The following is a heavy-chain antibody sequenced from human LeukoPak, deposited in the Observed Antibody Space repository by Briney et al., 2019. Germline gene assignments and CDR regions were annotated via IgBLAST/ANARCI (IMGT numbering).Heavy chain of an antibody. V-gene: IGHV4-34*01. J-gene: IGHJ4*02. D-gene: IGHD4-23*01. CDR2: INHSGST. CDR1: GGSFGGYY. CDR3: ARNTHDYGGKFDY. Sequence: SETLSLTCAVYGGSFGGYYWSWIRQPPGKGLEWIGEINHSGSTNYNPSLKSRVTISVDTSKNQFSLKLSSVTAADTAVYYCARNTHDYGGKFDYWGQGTLVTVSS.